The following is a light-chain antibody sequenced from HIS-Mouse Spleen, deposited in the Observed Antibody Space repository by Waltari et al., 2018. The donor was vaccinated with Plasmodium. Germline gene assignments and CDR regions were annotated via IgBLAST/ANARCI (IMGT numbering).Light chain of an antibody. Sequence: QLVLTQSPSASASLGASVKLTCTLSSGHSSYAIAWHQQQPEKGPRYLMKLNSDGSHSKGAGIPDRFSGSSSGAERYLTISGLQSEDEADYYCQTWGTGMGVFGGGTKLTVL. CDR3: QTWGTGMGV. J-gene: IGLJ2*01. CDR2: LNSDGSH. CDR1: SGHSSYA. V-gene: IGLV4-69*01.